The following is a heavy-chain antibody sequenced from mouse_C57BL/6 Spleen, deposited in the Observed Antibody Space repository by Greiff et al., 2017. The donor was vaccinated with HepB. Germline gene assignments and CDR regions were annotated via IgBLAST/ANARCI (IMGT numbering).Heavy chain of an antibody. CDR1: GYTFTNYW. CDR3: ARGSFYGYDEGYAMDY. V-gene: IGHV1-63*01. D-gene: IGHD2-2*01. CDR2: IYPGGGYT. Sequence: VQLQQSGAELVRPGTSVKMSCKASGYTFTNYWIGWAKQRPGHGLEWIGDIYPGGGYTNYNEKFKGKATLTADKSSSTAYMQFSSLTSEDSAIYYCARGSFYGYDEGYAMDYWGQGTSVTVSS. J-gene: IGHJ4*01.